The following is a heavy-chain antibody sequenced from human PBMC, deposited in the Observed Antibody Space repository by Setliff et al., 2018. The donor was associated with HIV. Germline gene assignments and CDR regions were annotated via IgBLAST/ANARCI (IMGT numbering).Heavy chain of an antibody. V-gene: IGHV4-39*01. Sequence: NPSETLSLTCTVSGGSISSTTYYWGWIRQPPGKGLEWIGYIRYSESPYYSASPSYNPSLKSRVTISVDTSRSQFSMNLDSVTAADTAVYYCARLKGGYGSGTFWFDSWGQGSLVTVSS. CDR2: IRYSESP. J-gene: IGHJ5*01. CDR1: GGSISSTTYY. D-gene: IGHD3-10*01. CDR3: ARLKGGYGSGTFWFDS.